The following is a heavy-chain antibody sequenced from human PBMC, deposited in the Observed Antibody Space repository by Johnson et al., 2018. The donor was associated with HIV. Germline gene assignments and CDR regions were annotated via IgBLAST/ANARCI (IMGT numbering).Heavy chain of an antibody. D-gene: IGHD5-24*01. CDR1: GFSIRGHW. J-gene: IGHJ3*02. CDR2: IKQDGCEK. Sequence: MLLVESGGGLVQPGGSLRLSCAASGFSIRGHWMSWLRQAPGKGLEWVANIKQDGCEKYYVGSVKGRFTISRDNAKNSLYLQMSSLRAEATAVYYCARDGPWLQSQRDAFDIWGQGTMVTVSS. V-gene: IGHV3-7*01. CDR3: ARDGPWLQSQRDAFDI.